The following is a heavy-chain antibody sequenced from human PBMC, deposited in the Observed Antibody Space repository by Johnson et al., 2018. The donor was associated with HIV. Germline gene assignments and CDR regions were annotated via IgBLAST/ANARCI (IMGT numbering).Heavy chain of an antibody. D-gene: IGHD1-26*01. CDR2: IYSGRST. CDR1: GFTVSSNY. CDR3: ARDSPWELTAFDI. Sequence: VQLVESGGGVVQPGGSLRLSCAASGFTVSSNYMNWVRQAPGKGLDWVSVIYSGRSTYYVDSVKGRFTISRDNAKNSLYLQMNSLRAEDTAVYYCARDSPWELTAFDIWGQGTMVTVSS. V-gene: IGHV3-66*01. J-gene: IGHJ3*02.